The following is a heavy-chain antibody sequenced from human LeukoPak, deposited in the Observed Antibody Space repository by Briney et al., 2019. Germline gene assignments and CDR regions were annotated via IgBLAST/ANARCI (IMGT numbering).Heavy chain of an antibody. Sequence: GASVKVSCKASGYTFTSYGISWVRHTPGQGLEWMGGISAYNGNTNYAQKLQGRVTMTTDTSTSTAYMELRSLRSDDTAVYYCARVPYCSSTSCYNYWGQGTLVTVSS. V-gene: IGHV1-18*01. D-gene: IGHD2-2*02. CDR2: ISAYNGNT. J-gene: IGHJ4*02. CDR3: ARVPYCSSTSCYNY. CDR1: GYTFTSYG.